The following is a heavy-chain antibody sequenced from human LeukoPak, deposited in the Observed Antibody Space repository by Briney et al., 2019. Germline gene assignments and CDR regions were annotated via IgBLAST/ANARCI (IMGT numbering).Heavy chain of an antibody. CDR1: GFTFSNYA. V-gene: IGHV3-23*01. CDR3: AKDQAGWRFDY. CDR2: ISDSGVTT. Sequence: PGGSLRLSCAASGFTFSNYAMSWVRQAPGKGLEWVSGISDSGVTTYYADSVKGRFTISRDYSKNTLDLQMNSLRAEDTAVYYCAKDQAGWRFDYWGQGTLVTVSS. J-gene: IGHJ4*02. D-gene: IGHD6-19*01.